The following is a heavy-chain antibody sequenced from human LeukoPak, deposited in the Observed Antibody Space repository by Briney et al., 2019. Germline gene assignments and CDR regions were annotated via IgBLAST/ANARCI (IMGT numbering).Heavy chain of an antibody. V-gene: IGHV3-74*01. CDR3: ARVPAQHIVVVTHDACDI. Sequence: GGSLRLSCAASGFTFSSYWMHWVRQAPGKGLVWVSRINSDGSSTSYADSVKGRFTISRDNAKNTLYLQMNSLRAEDTAVYYCARVPAQHIVVVTHDACDIWGQGTMVTVSS. CDR2: INSDGSST. CDR1: GFTFSSYW. J-gene: IGHJ3*02. D-gene: IGHD2-21*02.